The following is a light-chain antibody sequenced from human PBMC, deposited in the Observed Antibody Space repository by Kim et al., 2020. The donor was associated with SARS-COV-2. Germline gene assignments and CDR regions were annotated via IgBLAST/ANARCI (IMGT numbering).Light chain of an antibody. CDR3: NSRDSSGNHYV. CDR2: GKN. J-gene: IGLJ1*01. Sequence: SSELTQDPAESVALGQTVRITCQGDSLRSYYASWYQQKPGQAPVLVIYGKNNRPSGIPDRFSGSSSGNTASLTITGAQAEDEADYYCNSRDSSGNHYVFGTGTKVTVL. V-gene: IGLV3-19*01. CDR1: SLRSYY.